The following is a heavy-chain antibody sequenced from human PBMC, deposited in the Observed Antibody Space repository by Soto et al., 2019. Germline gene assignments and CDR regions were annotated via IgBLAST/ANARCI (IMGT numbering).Heavy chain of an antibody. Sequence: ASVKVSCKASGVTFSIYAISCVRQAPGQGLEWMGGIIPILGTANYAQKFQGRVTITADKSTSTAYMELSSLRSEDTAVYYCARDAPYNWKYSDYWGQGTLVTVSS. J-gene: IGHJ4*02. CDR2: IIPILGTA. D-gene: IGHD1-20*01. CDR3: ARDAPYNWKYSDY. CDR1: GVTFSIYA. V-gene: IGHV1-69*10.